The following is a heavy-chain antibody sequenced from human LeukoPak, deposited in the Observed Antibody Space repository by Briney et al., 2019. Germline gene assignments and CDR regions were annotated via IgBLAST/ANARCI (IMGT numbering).Heavy chain of an antibody. CDR3: ANHRWLQSIY. J-gene: IGHJ4*02. CDR2: ISGSGGST. CDR1: GFTFSSYA. Sequence: GGSLRLSCAASGFTFSSYAMSWVRQAPGKGLEWVSAISGSGGSTYYADSVKGRFTISRDKSKNTLYLQMNSLRAEDTAVYYCANHRWLQSIYWGQGTLVTVSS. V-gene: IGHV3-23*01. D-gene: IGHD5-24*01.